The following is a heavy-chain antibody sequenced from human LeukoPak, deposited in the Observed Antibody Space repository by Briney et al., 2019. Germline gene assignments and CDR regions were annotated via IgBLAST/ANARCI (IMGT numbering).Heavy chain of an antibody. J-gene: IGHJ5*02. Sequence: SETLSLTCTVSGGSISSSSYYWGWIRQPPGKGLEWIGSIYYSGSTYYNPSLKSRVTISVDTSKNQFSLKLSSVTAADTAAYYCARQKIGDFWSGYYTPNWFDPWGQGTLVTVSS. V-gene: IGHV4-39*01. CDR3: ARQKIGDFWSGYYTPNWFDP. D-gene: IGHD3-3*01. CDR2: IYYSGST. CDR1: GGSISSSSYY.